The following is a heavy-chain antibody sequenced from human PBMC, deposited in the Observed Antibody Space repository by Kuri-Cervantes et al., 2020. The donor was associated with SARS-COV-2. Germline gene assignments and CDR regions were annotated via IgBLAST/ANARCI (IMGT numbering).Heavy chain of an antibody. D-gene: IGHD3-22*01. J-gene: IGHJ4*02. V-gene: IGHV1-24*01. CDR3: AREPGGGYYPH. CDR2: FDPEDGET. CDR1: GYTLTELS. Sequence: ASVKVSCKVSGYTLTELSMHWVRQAPGKGLEWMGGFDPEDGETIYAQKFQGRVTITADKSTSTAYMELSSLRSEDTAVYYCAREPGGGYYPHWGQGTLVTVSS.